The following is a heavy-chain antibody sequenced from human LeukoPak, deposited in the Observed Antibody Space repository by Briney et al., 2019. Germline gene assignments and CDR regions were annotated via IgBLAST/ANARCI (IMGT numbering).Heavy chain of an antibody. Sequence: SGGSLRLSCAVSGFTSSSYAISWVRQAPGTGLQWVSAISGSGYNTYYADSVKGRFTISRDNSKSTLYLQMDSLRAEDTAVYYCARDAYCTSASCRRDFDSWGQGTLVTVSS. CDR2: ISGSGYNT. J-gene: IGHJ4*02. CDR3: ARDAYCTSASCRRDFDS. D-gene: IGHD2-2*01. V-gene: IGHV3-23*01. CDR1: GFTSSSYA.